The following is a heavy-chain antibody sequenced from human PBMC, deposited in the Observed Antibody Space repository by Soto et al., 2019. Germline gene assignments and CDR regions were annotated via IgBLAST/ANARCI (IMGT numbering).Heavy chain of an antibody. D-gene: IGHD6-6*01. Sequence: QVQLVESGGGVVQPGRSLRLSCAASGFTFSSYGMHWVRQAPGKGLEWVAVISYDGSNEYYADSVKGRFTISRDNSKNTLYLQMNSLRAEDTAVYYCAKDAHSSPSGYWGQGTLVTVSS. J-gene: IGHJ4*02. CDR2: ISYDGSNE. CDR1: GFTFSSYG. V-gene: IGHV3-30*18. CDR3: AKDAHSSPSGY.